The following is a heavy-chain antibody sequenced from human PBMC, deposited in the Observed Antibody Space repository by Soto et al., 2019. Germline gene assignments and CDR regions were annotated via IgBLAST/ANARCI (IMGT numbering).Heavy chain of an antibody. CDR1: AGTFNNYA. CDR3: ARAIVPRFNWFDP. CDR2: IIPFFGSP. J-gene: IGHJ5*02. V-gene: IGHV1-69*01. D-gene: IGHD1-26*01. Sequence: QVQLVQSGAEVKKPGSSVTVSCKASAGTFNNYAIAWVRQAPGQGLEWMGGIIPFFGSPKYSQKFQNRVTITVEEYTSTSYMNLTGLISDDTAVYYCARAIVPRFNWFDPWGQGTLVTVSS.